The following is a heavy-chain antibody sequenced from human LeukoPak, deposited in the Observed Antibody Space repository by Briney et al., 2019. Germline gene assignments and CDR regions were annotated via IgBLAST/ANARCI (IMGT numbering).Heavy chain of an antibody. J-gene: IGHJ5*02. V-gene: IGHV4-39*07. CDR2: IYYSGST. CDR3: ARVEMATTGNWFDP. CDR1: GGSISSSSYY. D-gene: IGHD5-24*01. Sequence: SETLSLTCTVSGGSISSSSYYWGWIRQPPGKGLERIGSIYYSGSTYYNPSLKSRVTISVDTSKNQFSLKLSSVTAADTAVYYCARVEMATTGNWFDPWGQGTLVTVSS.